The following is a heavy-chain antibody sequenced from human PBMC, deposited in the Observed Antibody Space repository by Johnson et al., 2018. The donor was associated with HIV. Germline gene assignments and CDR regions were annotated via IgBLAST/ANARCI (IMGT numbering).Heavy chain of an antibody. CDR1: GFTFSSYA. D-gene: IGHD3/OR15-3a*01. CDR2: IRYDGSNK. Sequence: VQLVESGGGVVQPGRSLRLSCAASGFTFSSYAMHWVRQAPGKGLEWVAFIRYDGSNKYYADSVKGRFTISRDNSKNTLYLQMNSLRAEDTAVYYCAKGFFELDDAFDIWGQGTMVTVSS. CDR3: AKGFFELDDAFDI. V-gene: IGHV3-30*02. J-gene: IGHJ3*02.